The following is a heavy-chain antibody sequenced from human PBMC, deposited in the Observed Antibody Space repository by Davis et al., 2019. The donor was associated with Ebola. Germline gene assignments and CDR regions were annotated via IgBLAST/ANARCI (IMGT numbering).Heavy chain of an antibody. CDR1: GGSISSGGYY. V-gene: IGHV4-61*08. CDR3: ARARSLGYCSSTSCYTVFDWFDP. D-gene: IGHD2-2*02. CDR2: IYYSGST. Sequence: PSETLSLTCTVSGGSISSGGYYWSWIRQHPGKGLEWIGYIYYSGSTNYNPSLKSRVTISVDTSKNQFSLKLSSVTAADTAVYYCARARSLGYCSSTSCYTVFDWFDPWGQGTLVTVSS. J-gene: IGHJ5*02.